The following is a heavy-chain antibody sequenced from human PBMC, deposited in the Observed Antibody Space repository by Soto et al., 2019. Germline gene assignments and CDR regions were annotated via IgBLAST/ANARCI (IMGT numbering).Heavy chain of an antibody. Sequence: TLSLTCTVSGGSISSGGYYWSWIRQHPGKGLEWIGYIYYSGRTYYNPSLKSRVTISVNTSKNQFSLKLGYVTAADTAVYYCARGSSMVRGVNNLDYWGQGTLVTVSS. CDR1: GGSISSGGYY. V-gene: IGHV4-31*03. CDR3: ARGSSMVRGVNNLDY. J-gene: IGHJ4*02. CDR2: IYYSGRT. D-gene: IGHD3-10*01.